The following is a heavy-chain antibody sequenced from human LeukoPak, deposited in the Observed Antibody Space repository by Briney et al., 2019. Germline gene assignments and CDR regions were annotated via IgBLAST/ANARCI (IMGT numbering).Heavy chain of an antibody. Sequence: GGSLRLSCAASGFSFNYSWMSWVRQSPGKGLEWVANIEQRGCEKSYGDSVKGRFSISRDNTKNSVFLQMNSLRAEDTAVYYCARVGIDYLASYHFDHWGRGTLVTVSS. CDR2: IEQRGCEK. CDR3: ARVGIDYLASYHFDH. D-gene: IGHD2/OR15-2a*01. V-gene: IGHV3-7*01. CDR1: GFSFNYSW. J-gene: IGHJ4*02.